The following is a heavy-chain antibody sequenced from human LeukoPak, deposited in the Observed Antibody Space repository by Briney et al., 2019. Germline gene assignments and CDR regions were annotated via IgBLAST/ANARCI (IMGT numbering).Heavy chain of an antibody. Sequence: ASVKVSCMASGYTFTSYYMHWVRQAPGQGLEWMGIINPSGGSTSYAQKFQGRVTMTRDTSTSTVYMELSSLRSEDTAVYYCARTGVPLDRSGSYYCYFDYWGQGTLVTVSS. CDR3: ARTGVPLDRSGSYYCYFDY. V-gene: IGHV1-46*01. J-gene: IGHJ4*02. D-gene: IGHD1-26*01. CDR2: INPSGGST. CDR1: GYTFTSYY.